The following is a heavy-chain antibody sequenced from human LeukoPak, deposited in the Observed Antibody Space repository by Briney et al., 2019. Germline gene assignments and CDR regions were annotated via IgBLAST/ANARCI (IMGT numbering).Heavy chain of an antibody. CDR3: ARDYPSNYYDSSGYSRPYYYYYMDV. CDR2: INPSGGST. V-gene: IGHV1-46*01. Sequence: ASVKVSCKASGYTFTSYYMHWVRQAPGQGLEWMGIINPSGGSTSYAQKFQGRVTMTRDMSTSTVYMELSSPRSEDTAVYYCARDYPSNYYDSSGYSRPYYYYYMDVWGKGTTVTVSS. CDR1: GYTFTSYY. D-gene: IGHD3-22*01. J-gene: IGHJ6*03.